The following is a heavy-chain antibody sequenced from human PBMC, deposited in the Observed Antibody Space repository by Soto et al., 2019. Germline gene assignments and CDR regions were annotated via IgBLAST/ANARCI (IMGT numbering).Heavy chain of an antibody. CDR1: GFTFSSYA. J-gene: IGHJ4*02. Sequence: GGFLRLSCAASGFTFSSYAMSWVRQAPGKGLEWVSAISGSGGSTYYADSVKGRFTISRDNSKNTVYLQMNSLRAEDTAVYYCAKDPSGDLPYDFWSGYYTYFDYWGQGTLVTVSS. V-gene: IGHV3-23*01. CDR3: AKDPSGDLPYDFWSGYYTYFDY. D-gene: IGHD3-3*01. CDR2: ISGSGGST.